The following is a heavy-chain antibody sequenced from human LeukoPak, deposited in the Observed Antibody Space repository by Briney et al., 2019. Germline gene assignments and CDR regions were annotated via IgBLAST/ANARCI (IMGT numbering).Heavy chain of an antibody. CDR2: IYYSGST. V-gene: IGHV4-30-4*01. J-gene: IGHJ4*02. CDR3: AREVGYCRSSSCKYYFDF. Sequence: PSETLSLTCTVSGGSISSGDYYWSWIRQPPGKGLEWIGYIYYSGSTYYNPSLKSRVAISVDTSKNQFSLKLSSVTAADTAVYFCAREVGYCRSSSCKYYFDFWGQGTLVTVSS. D-gene: IGHD2-2*01. CDR1: GGSISSGDYY.